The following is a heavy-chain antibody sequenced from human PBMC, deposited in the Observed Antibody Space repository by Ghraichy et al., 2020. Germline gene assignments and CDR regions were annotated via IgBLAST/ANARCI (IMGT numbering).Heavy chain of an antibody. CDR3: ARVSLDPGYSSGYGYSFES. Sequence: SETLSLTCTVSGDSISSGGHYWSWIRQPPGKALEWIGYIYYRGNTYYNPSLKSRLTMSVDTSKNQFSLNLTSVTAADTAMYYCARVSLDPGYSSGYGYSFESWGQGTLVTVSS. J-gene: IGHJ4*02. D-gene: IGHD5-18*01. V-gene: IGHV4-30-4*01. CDR2: IYYRGNT. CDR1: GDSISSGGHY.